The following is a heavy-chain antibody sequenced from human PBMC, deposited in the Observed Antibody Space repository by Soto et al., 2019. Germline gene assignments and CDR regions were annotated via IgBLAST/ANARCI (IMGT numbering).Heavy chain of an antibody. CDR3: ARQIYDSDTGPNFQYYFDS. CDR2: IDPSDSQT. Sequence: LKISCKGCGYSVAGYWITWVRQKPGKGLEWMGRIDPSDSQTYYSPSFRGHVTIPVTKSITTVFLQRSSLRASDTAMYYCARQIYDSDTGPNFQYYFDSWGQGTPVTVSS. D-gene: IGHD3-22*01. J-gene: IGHJ4*02. V-gene: IGHV5-10-1*01. CDR1: GYSVAGYW.